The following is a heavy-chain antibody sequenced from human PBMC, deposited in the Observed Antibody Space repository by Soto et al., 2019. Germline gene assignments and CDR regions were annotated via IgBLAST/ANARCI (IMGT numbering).Heavy chain of an antibody. Sequence: QVQLVESGGGVVQPGRSLSLSCAASGFTFSSYGMHWVRQAPGKGLEWVAVISYDGSNKYYADSVKGRFTISRDNSKNTLYLQMNSLRAEDTAVYYCAKVPHNYYGSGSYHYFDYWGQGTLVTVSS. CDR3: AKVPHNYYGSGSYHYFDY. CDR1: GFTFSSYG. D-gene: IGHD3-10*01. J-gene: IGHJ4*02. V-gene: IGHV3-30*18. CDR2: ISYDGSNK.